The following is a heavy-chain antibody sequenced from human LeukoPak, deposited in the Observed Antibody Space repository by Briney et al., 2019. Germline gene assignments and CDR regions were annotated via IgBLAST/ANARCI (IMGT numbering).Heavy chain of an antibody. Sequence: GASVKVSCKASGYTFTGYYIHWVRQAPGQGLEWMGWINPNSGGTNYAQKFQGRVTMTRDTSISTAYMELSRLRSDDTAVYYCAREQYCSSTSCYVGFDYWGQGTLVTVSS. V-gene: IGHV1-2*02. D-gene: IGHD2-2*01. J-gene: IGHJ4*02. CDR2: INPNSGGT. CDR3: AREQYCSSTSCYVGFDY. CDR1: GYTFTGYY.